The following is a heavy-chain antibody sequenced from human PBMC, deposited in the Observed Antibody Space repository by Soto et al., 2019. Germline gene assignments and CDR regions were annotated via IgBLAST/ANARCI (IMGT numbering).Heavy chain of an antibody. CDR2: IRGSGGDT. CDR1: GFTCSFCA. J-gene: IGHJ4*02. V-gene: IGHV3-23*01. D-gene: IGHD3-10*01. Sequence: EVQLLESGGGLVQPGGSLRLSCAASGFTCSFCAMNWVRQAPGKGLEWVSSIRGSGGDTYYADSVRGRFTISRDNSKNTLYLQMNSLRVEDTAVYYCGKGKRDSYYYFDYWGQGTLVTVSS. CDR3: GKGKRDSYYYFDY.